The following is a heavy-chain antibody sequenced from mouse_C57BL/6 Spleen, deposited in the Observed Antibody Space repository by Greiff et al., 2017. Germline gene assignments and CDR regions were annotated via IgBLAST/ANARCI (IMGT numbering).Heavy chain of an antibody. CDR1: GYTFTSYW. V-gene: IGHV1-55*01. D-gene: IGHD2-2*01. CDR2: IYPGSGST. Sequence: QVQLLQPGAELVKPGASVKMSCKASGYTFTSYWITWVHQGPGQGLEWIGYIYPGSGSTNYTETFKSKSTLTGDTSSSTAYMQLSSLTSEDSAVXYRARIRYYGYDDGSYFDDWGQGTTRTVSS. J-gene: IGHJ2*01. CDR3: ARIRYYGYDDGSYFDD.